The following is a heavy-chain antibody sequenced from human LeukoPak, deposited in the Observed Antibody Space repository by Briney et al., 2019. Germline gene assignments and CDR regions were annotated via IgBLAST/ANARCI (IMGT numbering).Heavy chain of an antibody. V-gene: IGHV3-7*01. CDR1: GFTFSSYW. CDR2: IKQDGSEK. CDR3: ASIGVVVVTAIVTIDAFDI. Sequence: GGSLRLSCAASGFTFSSYWMSWVRQAPGKGLEWVANIKQDGSEKYYVDSVKGRFTISRDNAKNSLYLQMNSLRAEDTAVYYCASIGVVVVTAIVTIDAFDIWGQGTMVTVSS. D-gene: IGHD2-21*02. J-gene: IGHJ3*02.